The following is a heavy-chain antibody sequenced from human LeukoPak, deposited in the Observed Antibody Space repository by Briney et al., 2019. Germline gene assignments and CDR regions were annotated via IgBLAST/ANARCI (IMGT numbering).Heavy chain of an antibody. Sequence: PGGSLRLSCAASGFTFSSYVMTWVRQAPGRGLEWVSGISGSASNTYYADSVKGRFTISRANSKNTLYLQMNSLRAEDTAVYYCARVLRYFDWLLPASYWGQGTLVTVSS. J-gene: IGHJ4*02. CDR2: ISGSASNT. D-gene: IGHD3-9*01. CDR3: ARVLRYFDWLLPASY. CDR1: GFTFSSYV. V-gene: IGHV3-23*01.